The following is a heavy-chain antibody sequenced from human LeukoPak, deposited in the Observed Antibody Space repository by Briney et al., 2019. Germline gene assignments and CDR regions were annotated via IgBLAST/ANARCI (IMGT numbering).Heavy chain of an antibody. Sequence: PSETLSLTCTVSGGSISSYRWSWIRQPPGKGLEWIGHMYYSGSTNYNPSLKSRVTISVDTSKNHLSLKLSFVTAADTAVYYCATSSWYRFDYWGQGTLATVSS. D-gene: IGHD6-13*01. V-gene: IGHV4-59*08. CDR1: GGSISSYR. CDR2: MYYSGST. CDR3: ATSSWYRFDY. J-gene: IGHJ4*02.